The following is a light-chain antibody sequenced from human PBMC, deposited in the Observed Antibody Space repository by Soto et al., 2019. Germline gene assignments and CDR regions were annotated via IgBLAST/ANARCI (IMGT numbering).Light chain of an antibody. J-gene: IGKJ2*01. CDR3: QQYNDWPPEDT. V-gene: IGKV3-15*01. CDR2: GAN. Sequence: EIVMTQSPASLSVSSGESATLSCRASQNVATNLAWYQHKPGQPPRLLIYGANTRATGVPARFSGSGSGTYFTLTIRGPQSEDSALYYCQQYNDWPPEDTFGQGTKLEIK. CDR1: QNVATN.